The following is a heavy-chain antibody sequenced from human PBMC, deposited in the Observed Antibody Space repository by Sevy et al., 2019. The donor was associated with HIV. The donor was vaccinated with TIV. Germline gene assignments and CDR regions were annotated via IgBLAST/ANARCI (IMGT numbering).Heavy chain of an antibody. D-gene: IGHD1-1*01. CDR1: GYSFTTYW. J-gene: IGHJ6*02. CDR3: ARGARGTLPAFYYYGLDV. CDR2: IYPGDSDT. V-gene: IGHV5-51*01. Sequence: GESLKISCKTSGYSFTTYWIDWVRQMPGKGLEWMGIIYPGDSDTRYSLSFQGQVTISVDKSFSTAYLQWSSLEASDTAIYYCARGARGTLPAFYYYGLDVWGQGTTVTVSS.